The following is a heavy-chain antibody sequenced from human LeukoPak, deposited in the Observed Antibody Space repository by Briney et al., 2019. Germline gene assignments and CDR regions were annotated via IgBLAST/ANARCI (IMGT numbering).Heavy chain of an antibody. V-gene: IGHV3-64*01. CDR1: GFTFSTYG. J-gene: IGHJ6*03. CDR3: ARVIVEMATITNYYYYMDV. CDR2: ISSTGGST. Sequence: PGGSLRLSCAASGFTFSTYGMHWVRQAPGKGLECVSAISSTGGSTYYANSVKGRFTISRDNSKNTLYLQKGSLRAEDMAMYYCARVIVEMATITNYYYYMDVWGKGTTVTVSS. D-gene: IGHD5-24*01.